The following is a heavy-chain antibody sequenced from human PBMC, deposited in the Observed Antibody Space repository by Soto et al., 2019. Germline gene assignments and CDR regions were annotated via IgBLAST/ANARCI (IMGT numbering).Heavy chain of an antibody. D-gene: IGHD3-10*01. CDR1: GFTFSSYA. V-gene: IGHV3-23*01. CDR2: ISGSGGST. CDR3: AKGSAMVRGVIYYYGMDV. Sequence: EVQLLESGGGLVQPGGSLRLSCAASGFTFSSYAMSWVRQAPGKGLEWVSAISGSGGSTYYGDSVKGRFTISRDNSKNTLYLQMNSLRAEDTAVHYGAKGSAMVRGVIYYYGMDVWGQGTKVTAS. J-gene: IGHJ6*02.